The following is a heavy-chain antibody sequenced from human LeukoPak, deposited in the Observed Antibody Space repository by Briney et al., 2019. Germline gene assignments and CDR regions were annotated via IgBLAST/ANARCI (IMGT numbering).Heavy chain of an antibody. CDR3: AKGGSHFQH. Sequence: GRSLRLSCAASGFTFSSYGMHWVRQAPGKGLEWVAVIWYDGSNKYYADSVKGRFTISRDYAKSSLFLQMNSLRVEDTAVYYCAKGGSHFQHWGQGTLVTVSS. CDR1: GFTFSSYG. CDR2: IWYDGSNK. V-gene: IGHV3-33*03. D-gene: IGHD2-15*01. J-gene: IGHJ1*01.